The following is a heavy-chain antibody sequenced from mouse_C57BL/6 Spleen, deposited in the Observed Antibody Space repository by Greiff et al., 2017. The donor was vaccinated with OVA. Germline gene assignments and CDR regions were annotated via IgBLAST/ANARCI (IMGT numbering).Heavy chain of an antibody. D-gene: IGHD2-2*01. CDR3: AREDGYDRTGGV. Sequence: QVQLQQPGAELVRPGSSVKLSCKASGYTFTSYWMHWVKQRPIQGLEWIGNIDPSDSETHYNQKFKDKATLTVDKSSSTAYMQLSSLTSEDSAVYYCAREDGYDRTGGVWGTGTTVTVSS. J-gene: IGHJ1*03. V-gene: IGHV1-52*01. CDR1: GYTFTSYW. CDR2: IDPSDSET.